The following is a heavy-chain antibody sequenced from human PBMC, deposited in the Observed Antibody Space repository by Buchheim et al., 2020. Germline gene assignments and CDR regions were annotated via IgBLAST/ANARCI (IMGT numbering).Heavy chain of an antibody. CDR3: ARAPSGYSSSWSHYYYYYYMDV. J-gene: IGHJ6*03. CDR2: ISSSGSTI. D-gene: IGHD6-13*01. CDR1: GFTFSDYY. V-gene: IGHV3-11*01. Sequence: QVQLVESGGGLVKPGGSLRLSCAASGFTFSDYYMSWIRQAPGTGLEWVSYISSSGSTIYYADSVKGRFTISRDNAKNSLYLQMNSLRAEDTAVYYCARAPSGYSSSWSHYYYYYYMDVWGKGTT.